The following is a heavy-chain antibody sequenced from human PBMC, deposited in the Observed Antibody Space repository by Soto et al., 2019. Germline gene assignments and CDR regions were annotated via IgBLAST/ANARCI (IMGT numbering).Heavy chain of an antibody. D-gene: IGHD6-19*01. V-gene: IGHV3-23*01. CDR3: AKRGRGAVAFDY. CDR2: ISGSGGST. Sequence: EVQLLESGGGLVQPGGSLRLSCAASGFSFSSYAMTWVRQAPGKGLEWVSTISGSGGSTYYADSVKGRFTISRDNSKNTLSLQMSGLRAEDTAVYYCAKRGRGAVAFDYWGQGTLVTVSS. CDR1: GFSFSSYA. J-gene: IGHJ4*02.